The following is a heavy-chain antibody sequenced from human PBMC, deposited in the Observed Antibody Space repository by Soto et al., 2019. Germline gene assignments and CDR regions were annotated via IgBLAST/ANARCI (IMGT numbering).Heavy chain of an antibody. CDR2: INQDGSEE. D-gene: IGHD6-19*01. V-gene: IGHV3-7*01. CDR3: ARDGVEAGLYLDN. J-gene: IGHJ4*02. CDR1: VFTCRSYW. Sequence: GSLRRSGAASVFTCRSYWMSWVRQAPGKGLEWVANINQDGSEEYYVDSVKGRFTISRDNAKNSLYLQVNSLRAEDTAVYYCARDGVEAGLYLDNWGQGTLVSVSS.